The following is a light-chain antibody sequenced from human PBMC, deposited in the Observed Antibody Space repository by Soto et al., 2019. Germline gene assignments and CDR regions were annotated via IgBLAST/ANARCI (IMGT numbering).Light chain of an antibody. J-gene: IGKJ2*01. V-gene: IGKV1-9*01. Sequence: DIQMYQSPSSLSASIGDGVTITCRASQSTSRYLNWYQQEPGKAPKLLIYGASTLQSGVPSRFSGSGSETEFTLTITSLQPEDSATYYCQQRNSYPRTFGQGTKVDIK. CDR1: QSTSRY. CDR3: QQRNSYPRT. CDR2: GAS.